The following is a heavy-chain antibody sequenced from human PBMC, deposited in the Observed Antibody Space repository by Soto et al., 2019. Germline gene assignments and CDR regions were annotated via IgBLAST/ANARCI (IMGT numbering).Heavy chain of an antibody. J-gene: IGHJ5*02. V-gene: IGHV4-61*01. D-gene: IGHD3-22*01. CDR1: GDSVRSGTYY. CDR3: ARGEYYDNSGGFDP. CDR2: IYYSGST. Sequence: PSETLSLTCTVSGDSVRSGTYYWNWMRQPPGKGLEWIGYIYYSGSTNYNPSLKSRVTISVDTCKNQFSLKLTSVTAADTAVYYCARGEYYDNSGGFDPWGQGTLVTVSS.